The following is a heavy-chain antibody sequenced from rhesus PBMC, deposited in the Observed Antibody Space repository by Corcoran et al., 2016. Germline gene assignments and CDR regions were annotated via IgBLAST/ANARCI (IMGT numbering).Heavy chain of an antibody. Sequence: QVQLVQSGAEIKQPGASVKLSCKASGYTFTSYYMHWVRQAPGQGLEWIVLISPYNGNKVDAQNFQGRVTIPTDTSRSTCYMELSSLRSEYTAVYYCTRASGWELQRGFDYWGQGVLVTVSS. J-gene: IGHJ4*01. D-gene: IGHD1-44*02. CDR1: GYTFTSYY. CDR2: ISPYNGNK. V-gene: IGHV1-1*01. CDR3: TRASGWELQRGFDY.